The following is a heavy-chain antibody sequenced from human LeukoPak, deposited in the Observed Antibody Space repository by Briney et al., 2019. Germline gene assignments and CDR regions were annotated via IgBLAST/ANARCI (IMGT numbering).Heavy chain of an antibody. J-gene: IGHJ3*02. CDR1: GYTFTSYD. CDR3: ARGYSIVGAPGHAFDI. D-gene: IGHD1-26*01. Sequence: GASVKVSCKASGYTFTSYDINWVRQATGQGREWMGWMNPNSGNTGYAQKFQGRVTMTRNTSISTAYMELSSLRSEDTAVYYCARGYSIVGAPGHAFDIWGQGTMVTVSS. V-gene: IGHV1-8*01. CDR2: MNPNSGNT.